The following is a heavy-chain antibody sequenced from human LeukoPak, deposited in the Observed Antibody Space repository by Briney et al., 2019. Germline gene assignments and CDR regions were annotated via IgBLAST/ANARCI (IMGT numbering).Heavy chain of an antibody. CDR2: IYAGDSDT. CDR1: GYSFTSHW. Sequence: GESLKISCKGSGYSFTSHWIAWVRQMPGKGVEWLGIIYAGDSDTRYSPSFQGQVTMSVDKSINTAYLQWDSLKASDTAMYYCARKIQMGYSYDPAFDYWGQGTQVTVSS. V-gene: IGHV5-51*01. D-gene: IGHD5-18*01. CDR3: ARKIQMGYSYDPAFDY. J-gene: IGHJ4*02.